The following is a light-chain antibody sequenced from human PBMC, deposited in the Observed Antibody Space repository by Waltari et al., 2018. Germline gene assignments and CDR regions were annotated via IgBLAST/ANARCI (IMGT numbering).Light chain of an antibody. CDR3: SSRNGRANEVV. CDR2: GKD. V-gene: IGLV3-19*01. J-gene: IGLJ3*02. Sequence: SSELTQDPAVSVALGQTIRFTCQGDSLRTSYASWYQVKSGQAPILVIYGKDQRPSRIPGRISGYSSGTTSSLTITGAQAEDGADYYCSSRNGRANEVVFAGGTKVTVL. CDR1: SLRTSY.